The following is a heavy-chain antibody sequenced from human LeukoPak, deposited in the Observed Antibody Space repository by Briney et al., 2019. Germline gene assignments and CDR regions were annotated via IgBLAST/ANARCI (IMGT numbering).Heavy chain of an antibody. Sequence: SETLSLTCAVYGGSFSGYYWSWIRQPPGKGLEWIGEINHSGSTNYNPSLKSRVTISVDTSKNQFSLKLSSVTAADTAVYYCARGRRGPDYWCQGTLVTVSS. D-gene: IGHD3-10*01. V-gene: IGHV4-34*01. J-gene: IGHJ4*02. CDR2: INHSGST. CDR1: GGSFSGYY. CDR3: ARGRRGPDY.